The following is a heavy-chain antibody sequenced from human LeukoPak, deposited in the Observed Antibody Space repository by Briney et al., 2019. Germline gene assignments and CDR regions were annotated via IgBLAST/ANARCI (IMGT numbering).Heavy chain of an antibody. Sequence: SETLSLTCTVSGGSISGYYWSWIRQPPGKGLEWIGYIYYSGSTNYNPSLKSRVTISVDTSKNQFSLKLSSVTAADTAVYYCARGYLGSGRNSGDYYYGMDVWGQGTTVTVSS. J-gene: IGHJ6*02. V-gene: IGHV4-59*12. CDR1: GGSISGYY. CDR3: ARGYLGSGRNSGDYYYGMDV. D-gene: IGHD3-10*02. CDR2: IYYSGST.